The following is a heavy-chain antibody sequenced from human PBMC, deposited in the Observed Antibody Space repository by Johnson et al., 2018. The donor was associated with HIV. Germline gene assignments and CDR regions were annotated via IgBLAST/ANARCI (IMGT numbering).Heavy chain of an antibody. CDR3: AREGGRYGSSTSCSKDAFDI. CDR1: GFTVSSNY. CDR2: IYSGGTT. J-gene: IGHJ3*02. D-gene: IGHD2-2*01. V-gene: IGHV3-66*01. Sequence: VQLVESGGGLVQPGGSLRLSCAASGFTVSSNYMTWVRQAPGKRLEWVSVIYSGGTTYNADSVKGRFTISRDNSKNTLYLQMNSLRAEDTAVYYCAREGGRYGSSTSCSKDAFDIWGQGTMVTVSS.